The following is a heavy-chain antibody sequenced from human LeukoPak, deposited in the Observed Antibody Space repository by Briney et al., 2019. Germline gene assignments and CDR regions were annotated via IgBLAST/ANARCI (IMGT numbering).Heavy chain of an antibody. CDR3: AKGGGIAARAAFDI. CDR1: GFTFSSYG. Sequence: GGSLRLSCAASGFTFSSYGMHWVRQAPGKGLEWVAVIWYDGSNKYYADSVKGRFTISRDNSKNTLYLQMNSLRAEDTAVYYCAKGGGIAARAAFDIWGQGKMVTVSS. V-gene: IGHV3-33*06. D-gene: IGHD6-6*01. CDR2: IWYDGSNK. J-gene: IGHJ3*02.